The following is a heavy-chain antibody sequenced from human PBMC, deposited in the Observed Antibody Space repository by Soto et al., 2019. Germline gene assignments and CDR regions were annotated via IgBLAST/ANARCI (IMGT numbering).Heavy chain of an antibody. CDR3: AKDRRYRFYGFLEWPGQNFYYYYGMDV. J-gene: IGHJ6*02. D-gene: IGHD3-3*01. CDR2: ISYDGSNK. Sequence: QVQLVESGGGVVQPGRSLRLSCAASGFTFSSYGMHWVRQAPGKGLEWVAVISYDGSNKYYADSVKGRFTISRDNSKNTLYLQMNSLRAEDTAVYYCAKDRRYRFYGFLEWPGQNFYYYYGMDVWGQGTTVTVSS. CDR1: GFTFSSYG. V-gene: IGHV3-30*18.